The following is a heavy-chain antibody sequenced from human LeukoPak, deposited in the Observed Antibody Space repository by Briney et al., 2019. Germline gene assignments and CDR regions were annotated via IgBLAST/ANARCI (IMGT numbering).Heavy chain of an antibody. J-gene: IGHJ4*02. CDR1: GFTFSSYS. CDR2: IGSSSSTI. D-gene: IGHD5-12*01. Sequence: GGSLRLSCAASGFTFSSYSMNWVRQAPGKGLEWVSYIGSSSSTIYYADSVKGRFTISRDNAKNSLYLQMNSLRAEDTAVYYCARAIRGYSGYEDYWGQGTLVTVSS. CDR3: ARAIRGYSGYEDY. V-gene: IGHV3-48*04.